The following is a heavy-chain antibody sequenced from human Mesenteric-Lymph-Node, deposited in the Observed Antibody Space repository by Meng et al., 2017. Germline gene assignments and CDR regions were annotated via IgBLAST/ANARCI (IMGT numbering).Heavy chain of an antibody. Sequence: ASVKVSCKASGYTFTSYGISWVRQAPGQGLEWMGRINPNSGGTNYAQKFQGRVTMTRDTSISTAYMELSRLRSDDTAVYYCARRQQLTQPGAFDIWGQGTMVTVSS. CDR2: INPNSGGT. D-gene: IGHD6-13*01. V-gene: IGHV1-2*06. J-gene: IGHJ3*02. CDR3: ARRQQLTQPGAFDI. CDR1: GYTFTSYG.